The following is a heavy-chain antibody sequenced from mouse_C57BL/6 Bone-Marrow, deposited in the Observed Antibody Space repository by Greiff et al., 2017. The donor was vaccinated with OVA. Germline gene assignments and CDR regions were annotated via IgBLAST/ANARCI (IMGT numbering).Heavy chain of an antibody. CDR3: AREGLLRRYYAMDY. CDR1: GYTFTSYW. D-gene: IGHD1-1*01. J-gene: IGHJ4*01. CDR2: IDPNSGGT. V-gene: IGHV1-72*01. Sequence: QVQLKQPGAELVKPGASVKLSCKASGYTFTSYWMHWVKQRPGRGLEWIGRIDPNSGGTKYNEKFKSKATLTVDKPSSTAYMQLSSLTSEDSAVYYCAREGLLRRYYAMDYWGQGTSVTVSS.